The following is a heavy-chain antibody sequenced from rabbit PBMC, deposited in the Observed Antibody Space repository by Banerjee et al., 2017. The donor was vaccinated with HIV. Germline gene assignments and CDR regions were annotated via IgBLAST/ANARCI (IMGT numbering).Heavy chain of an antibody. CDR2: IYAGSRGST. Sequence: QQQLEESGGGLVKPEGSLTLSCKASGFDFSSNAMCWVRQAPGKGLEWIACIYAGSRGSTWYASWAKGRFTVSKTSSTTVTLQMTSLTAADTATYFCARGGNNAGDAYDLWGPGTLVSVS. CDR3: ARGGNNAGDAYDL. J-gene: IGHJ6*01. D-gene: IGHD6-1*01. CDR1: GFDFSSNA. V-gene: IGHV1S45*01.